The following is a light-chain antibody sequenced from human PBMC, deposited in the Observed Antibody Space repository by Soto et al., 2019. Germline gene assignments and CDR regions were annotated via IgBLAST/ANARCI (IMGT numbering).Light chain of an antibody. CDR1: QTVLHGSNY. J-gene: IGKJ1*01. V-gene: IGKV4-1*01. Sequence: DIVMTQSPDSLAVSLGERATINCKSSQTVLHGSNYLAWYQQKPGQPPKLLIYWASTRESGVPDRFSGSGSATDFTITISSLQAEDVAVYYCQQYYTTPVTFGQGTKVEIK. CDR2: WAS. CDR3: QQYYTTPVT.